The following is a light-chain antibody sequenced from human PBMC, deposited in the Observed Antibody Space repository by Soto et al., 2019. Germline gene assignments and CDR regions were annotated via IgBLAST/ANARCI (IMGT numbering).Light chain of an antibody. CDR3: HQYKTYPLT. CDR2: DAS. J-gene: IGKJ4*01. CDR1: QGIDNF. Sequence: DIQMTQSPSSLSASIEDRVTITCRASQGIDNFLAWFQQTPGKARKSLIYDASSLHSGVPSRFGGSGSGTDFTLTISSLQPEDFGTYYCHQYKTYPLTFGGGTKVEIK. V-gene: IGKV1-16*01.